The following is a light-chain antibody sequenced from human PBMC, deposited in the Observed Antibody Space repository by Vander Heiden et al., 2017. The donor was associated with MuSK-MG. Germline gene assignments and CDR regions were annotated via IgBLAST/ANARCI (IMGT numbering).Light chain of an antibody. V-gene: IGKV3-20*01. CDR2: GAS. Sequence: DIVLTQSPGTLSLSPGERATLSCRASQSVSSSFLAWYQHKPGQAPRLLIFGASSRAIGIPDRFSGSGSGTDFTLTISRLEPEDFAVYYCQQYGGSPETFGQGTKVEIK. CDR3: QQYGGSPET. CDR1: QSVSSSF. J-gene: IGKJ1*01.